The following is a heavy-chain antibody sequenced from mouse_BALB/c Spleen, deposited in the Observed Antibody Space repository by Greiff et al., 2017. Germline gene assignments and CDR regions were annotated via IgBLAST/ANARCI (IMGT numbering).Heavy chain of an antibody. J-gene: IGHJ2*01. CDR3: AREWYGNYYFDY. V-gene: IGHV1-80*01. Sequence: QVQLQQSGAELVRPGSSVKISCKASGYAFSSYWLNWVKQRPGQGLEWIGQIYPGDGDTNYNGKFKGKATLTADKSSSTAYMQHSSLTSEDSAVYFCAREWYGNYYFDYWGQGTTLTVSS. D-gene: IGHD2-10*02. CDR2: IYPGDGDT. CDR1: GYAFSSYW.